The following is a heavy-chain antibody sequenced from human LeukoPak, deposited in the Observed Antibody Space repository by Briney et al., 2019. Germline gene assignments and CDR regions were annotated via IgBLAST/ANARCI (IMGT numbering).Heavy chain of an antibody. Sequence: ASVKVSCKASGYTFTGYYMHWVRQAPGQGLEWMGWINPNSGGTNYAQKFQGRVTMTRDTSISTAYMELSRLRSDDTAVYYCAIITGRRGAFDIWGQGTMVTASS. CDR2: INPNSGGT. CDR1: GYTFTGYY. J-gene: IGHJ3*02. D-gene: IGHD1-20*01. V-gene: IGHV1-2*02. CDR3: AIITGRRGAFDI.